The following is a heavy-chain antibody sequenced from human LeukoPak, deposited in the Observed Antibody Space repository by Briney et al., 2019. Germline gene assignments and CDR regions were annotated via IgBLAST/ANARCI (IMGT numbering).Heavy chain of an antibody. CDR2: INPRGST. Sequence: SETLSLTCGDYGGSFSGYYWSWIRQPPGKGLEWIGEINPRGSTNYNPSLKSRVTLSADTSKNQFSLTLNSVTAADTAVYYCARRRLGYYFDYWGQGTLVTVSS. V-gene: IGHV4-34*01. CDR3: ARRRLGYYFDY. D-gene: IGHD5-24*01. J-gene: IGHJ4*02. CDR1: GGSFSGYY.